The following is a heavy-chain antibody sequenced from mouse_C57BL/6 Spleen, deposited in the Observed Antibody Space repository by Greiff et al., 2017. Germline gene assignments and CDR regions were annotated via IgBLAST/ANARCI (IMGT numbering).Heavy chain of an antibody. CDR3: ARGRLRLRGFDY. J-gene: IGHJ2*01. CDR1: GFTFSDYY. D-gene: IGHD3-2*02. Sequence: EVQLVESEGGLVQPGSSMKLSCTASGFTFSDYYMAWVRQVPEKGLEWVANINYDGSSTYYLDSLKSRFIISRDNAQNILYLQMSSLTSEDTATYYCARGRLRLRGFDYWGQGTTLTVSS. CDR2: INYDGSST. V-gene: IGHV5-16*01.